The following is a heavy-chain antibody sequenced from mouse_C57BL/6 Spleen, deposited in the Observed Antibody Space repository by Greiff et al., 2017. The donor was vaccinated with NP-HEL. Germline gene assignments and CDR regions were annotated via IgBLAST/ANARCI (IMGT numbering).Heavy chain of an antibody. CDR1: GYTFTSYW. J-gene: IGHJ1*03. Sequence: VQLQQPGAELVRPGTSVKLSCKASGYTFTSYWMHWVKQRPGQGLEWIGVIDPSDSYTNYNQKFKGKATLTVDTSSSTAYMQLSSLTSEDSAVYYCARPDGSSIYWYFDVWGTGTTVTVSS. V-gene: IGHV1-59*01. CDR3: ARPDGSSIYWYFDV. CDR2: IDPSDSYT. D-gene: IGHD1-1*01.